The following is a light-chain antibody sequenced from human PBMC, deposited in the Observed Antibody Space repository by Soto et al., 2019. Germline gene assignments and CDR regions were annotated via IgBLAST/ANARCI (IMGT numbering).Light chain of an antibody. V-gene: IGLV2-11*01. Sequence: SVLHQPRSVTGFPGQSVTISCTGTSSDVGGYNYVSWYQQHPGKAPKLMIYDVNKRPSGVPDRFSGSKSGNTASLTITGLQAEDEADYYCCSYAGSPYVFGTGTKVTVL. J-gene: IGLJ1*01. CDR2: DVN. CDR1: SSDVGGYNY. CDR3: CSYAGSPYV.